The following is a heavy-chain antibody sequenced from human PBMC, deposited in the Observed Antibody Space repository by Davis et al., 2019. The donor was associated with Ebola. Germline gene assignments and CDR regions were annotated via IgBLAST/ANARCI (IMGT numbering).Heavy chain of an antibody. V-gene: IGHV3-21*01. CDR1: GFVFSSYV. J-gene: IGHJ6*02. Sequence: PGGSLRLSCAASGFVFSSYVMSWVRRAPGKGLEWVSTLGLSADTYYADSVKGRFTISRDNAKNSLYLQMNSLRDEDTAAYYCARENYDILTGYPYGMDVWGQGTTVTVSS. CDR3: ARENYDILTGYPYGMDV. D-gene: IGHD3-9*01. CDR2: LGLSADT.